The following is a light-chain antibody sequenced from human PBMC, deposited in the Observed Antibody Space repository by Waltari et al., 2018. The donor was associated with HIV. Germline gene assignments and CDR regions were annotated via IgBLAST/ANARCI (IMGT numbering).Light chain of an antibody. V-gene: IGKV3-15*01. CDR2: DAS. J-gene: IGKJ5*01. CDR3: QQYHQWPFT. CDR1: QNFYSY. Sequence: EIVMTQSPATLSVSPGESVTFPCRASQNFYSYLGWFQQKPGQAPRLLIYDASSRATDTPVRFSAGGSGTVFSLTISSLRSEDFAVYYCQQYHQWPFTFGRGTRLEIK.